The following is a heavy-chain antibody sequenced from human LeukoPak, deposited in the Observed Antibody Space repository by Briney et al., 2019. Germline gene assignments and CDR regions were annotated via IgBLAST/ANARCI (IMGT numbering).Heavy chain of an antibody. CDR1: GFTFSNYW. V-gene: IGHV3-74*01. D-gene: IGHD3-10*01. CDR2: INSDGSAT. J-gene: IGHJ4*02. CDR3: AKEAGGSGETFDY. Sequence: GGSLRLSCAASGFTFSNYWMHWVRQAPGKGLVWVSRINSDGSATNYADSVKGRFTISRDNSKNTLYLQINSLRVEDTAVYYCAKEAGGSGETFDYWGQGTLVTVSS.